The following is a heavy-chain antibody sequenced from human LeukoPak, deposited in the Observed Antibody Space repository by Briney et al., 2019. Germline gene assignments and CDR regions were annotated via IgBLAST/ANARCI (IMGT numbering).Heavy chain of an antibody. Sequence: KPSETLSLTCAVYGGSFSGYYWSWIRQPPGKGLEWIGEINHSGSTNYNPSLKSRVTISVDTSKNQFSLKLSSVTAADTAVYYCATRIAAAGPKYYYYMDVWGKGTTVTISS. J-gene: IGHJ6*03. D-gene: IGHD6-13*01. CDR2: INHSGST. CDR1: GGSFSGYY. CDR3: ATRIAAAGPKYYYYMDV. V-gene: IGHV4-34*01.